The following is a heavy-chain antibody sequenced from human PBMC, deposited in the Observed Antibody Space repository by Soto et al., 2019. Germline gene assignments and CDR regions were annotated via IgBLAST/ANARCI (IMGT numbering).Heavy chain of an antibody. CDR1: GYPFTSYW. D-gene: IGHD2-2*02. CDR2: IDPSDSYA. J-gene: IGHJ3*02. Sequence: GESLKISCQGSGYPFTSYWISWVRQMPGKDLEWMGRIDPSDSYANYRPSLQDHVTISADKSINTAYLQWSSLKASDTAMYYCVREKCTRTSCHTLAFDIWGQGTTVSVSS. CDR3: VREKCTRTSCHTLAFDI. V-gene: IGHV5-10-1*01.